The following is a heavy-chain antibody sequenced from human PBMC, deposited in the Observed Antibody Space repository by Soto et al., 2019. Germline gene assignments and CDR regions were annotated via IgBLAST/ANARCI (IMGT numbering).Heavy chain of an antibody. CDR2: IWYDGSEK. V-gene: IGHV3-33*01. D-gene: IGHD7-27*01. CDR3: TRQSLGNIRLRGFDY. CDR1: GFSFSDYG. Sequence: QVQLVESGGGVVQPGRSLRLSCAASGFSFSDYGMHWVRHAPGKGLEWVAVIWYDGSEKYYADSVKGRFTISRDNSKNTLYLQLNSLRADDTAVYYCTRQSLGNIRLRGFDYWGQGGLVIVSS. J-gene: IGHJ4*02.